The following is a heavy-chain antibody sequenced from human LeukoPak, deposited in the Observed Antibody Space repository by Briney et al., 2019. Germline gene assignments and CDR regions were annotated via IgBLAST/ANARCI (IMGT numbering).Heavy chain of an antibody. D-gene: IGHD6-13*01. J-gene: IGHJ4*02. CDR3: ARGKRGYSSCWYDY. Sequence: SETLSLTCAVYGGSFSGYYWSWIRQPPGKGLEWIGEINHSGSTNYNPSLKSRVTISVDTSKNQFSLKLSSVTAADTAVYYCARGKRGYSSCWYDYWRQGTLVTVSS. CDR1: GGSFSGYY. CDR2: INHSGST. V-gene: IGHV4-34*01.